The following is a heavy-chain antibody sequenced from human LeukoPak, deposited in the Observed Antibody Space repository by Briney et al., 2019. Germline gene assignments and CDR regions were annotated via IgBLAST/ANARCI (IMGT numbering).Heavy chain of an antibody. V-gene: IGHV3-21*01. CDR1: GFTFSSYS. CDR3: ARDRGPSSSWYNPSILSNWFDP. Sequence: PGGSLRLSCAASGFTFSSYSMNWVRQAPGKGLEWVSSISSSSSYIYYADSVKGRFTISRDNAKNSLYLQMNSLRAEDTAVYYCARDRGPSSSWYNPSILSNWFDPWGQGXLVTVSS. D-gene: IGHD6-13*01. J-gene: IGHJ5*02. CDR2: ISSSSSYI.